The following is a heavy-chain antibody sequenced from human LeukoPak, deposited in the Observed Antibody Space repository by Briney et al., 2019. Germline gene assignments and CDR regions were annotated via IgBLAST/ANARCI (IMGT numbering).Heavy chain of an antibody. V-gene: IGHV4-59*01. D-gene: IGHD3-16*02. J-gene: IGHJ4*02. CDR3: ARGDYDYVWGSYPIDY. CDR1: GGSISSYY. Sequence: KTSETLSLTCTVSGGSISSYYWSWIRQPPGKGLEWIGYIYYSGSTNYNPSLKSRVTVSVDTSKNQFSLKLSSVTAADTAVYYCARGDYDYVWGSYPIDYWGQGTLVTVSS. CDR2: IYYSGST.